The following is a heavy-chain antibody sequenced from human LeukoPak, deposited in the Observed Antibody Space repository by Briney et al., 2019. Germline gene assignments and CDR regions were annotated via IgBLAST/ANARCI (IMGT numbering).Heavy chain of an antibody. Sequence: ASVKVSCKASGYTFTSYAMHWVRQAPGQRPEWMGWINAGNGNTKYSQKFQGRVTITRDTSASTAYMELSSLRSEGTAVYYCARDYLAVANRPGYWGQGTLVTVSS. D-gene: IGHD6-19*01. CDR1: GYTFTSYA. CDR2: INAGNGNT. V-gene: IGHV1-3*01. CDR3: ARDYLAVANRPGY. J-gene: IGHJ4*02.